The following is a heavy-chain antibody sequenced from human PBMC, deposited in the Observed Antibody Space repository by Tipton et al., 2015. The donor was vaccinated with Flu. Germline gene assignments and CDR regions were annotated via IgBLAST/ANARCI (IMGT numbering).Heavy chain of an antibody. D-gene: IGHD3-9*01. CDR2: IYTSGST. J-gene: IGHJ2*01. Sequence: TLSLTCTVSGGSISSYYWSWIRQPAGKGLEWIGRIYTSGSTNYNPSLKSRVTMSVDTSKNQFSLKLSSVTAADTTVYYCARDRGYDISTGRPHWYFDLCGRGTLATVSS. CDR3: ARDRGYDISTGRPHWYFDL. V-gene: IGHV4-4*07. CDR1: GGSISSYY.